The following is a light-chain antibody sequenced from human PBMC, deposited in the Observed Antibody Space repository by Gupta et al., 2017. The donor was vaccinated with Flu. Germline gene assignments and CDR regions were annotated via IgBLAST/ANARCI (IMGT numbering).Light chain of an antibody. CDR2: GSE. CDR1: SCNIGAGDD. V-gene: IGLV1-40*01. Sequence: VTSSSTGSSCNIGAGDDVHCHQLLPATAPNLLFYGSENRRSAVPDRFSGSKSGTSASLATTWLQGEEEADYFCQSEYSSRGGYVFATGTKVTVV. CDR3: QSEYSSRGGYV. J-gene: IGLJ1*01.